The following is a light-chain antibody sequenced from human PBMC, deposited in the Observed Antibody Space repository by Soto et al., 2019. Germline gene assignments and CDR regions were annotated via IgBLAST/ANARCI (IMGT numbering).Light chain of an antibody. CDR2: EVS. J-gene: IGLJ1*01. V-gene: IGLV2-14*01. CDR3: SSKRNTAILV. CDR1: SSDVGAYNY. Sequence: QSVLTQPASVSGSPGQTITISCTGTSSDVGAYNYVSWYQQHPGKAPKLMIYEVSNRPSGVSDRFSGSKSGNTASLPISGLQAADEADYYCSSKRNTAILVFGTGTKVTVL.